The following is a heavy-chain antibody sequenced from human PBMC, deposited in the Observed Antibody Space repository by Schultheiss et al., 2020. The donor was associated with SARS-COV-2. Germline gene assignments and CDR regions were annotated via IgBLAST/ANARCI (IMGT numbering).Heavy chain of an antibody. CDR3: ATGTPADY. J-gene: IGHJ4*02. D-gene: IGHD4-23*01. V-gene: IGHV3-66*01. CDR1: GFTFSSNY. Sequence: GESLKISCAASGFTFSSNYMSWVRQAPGKGLEWVSVIYSCGSTYYADSVKGRFTISRDNSKNTLYLQMNSLRAEDTAVYYCATGTPADYWGQGTLVTVSS. CDR2: IYSCGST.